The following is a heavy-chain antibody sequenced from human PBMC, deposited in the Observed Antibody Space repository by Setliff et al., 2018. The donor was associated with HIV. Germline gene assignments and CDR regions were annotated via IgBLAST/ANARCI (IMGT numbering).Heavy chain of an antibody. CDR1: GGSIRSSNYY. CDR3: AIHRGSSSGGPGEIDY. CDR2: INYTGST. J-gene: IGHJ4*02. V-gene: IGHV4-39*01. Sequence: PSETMSLTCTVSGGSIRSSNYYWGWIRQPPGKGLEWIGHINYTGSTYDNPSLKSRVTISVDTSKNQFSLELSSVTTTGTAVYYCAIHRGSSSGGPGEIDYWRQGTLVTVSS. D-gene: IGHD3-10*01.